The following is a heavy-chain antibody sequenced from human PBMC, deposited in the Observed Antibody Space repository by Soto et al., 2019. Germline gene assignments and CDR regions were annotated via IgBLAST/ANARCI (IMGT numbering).Heavy chain of an antibody. CDR2: IWYDGSNK. CDR1: GFTFSNYG. J-gene: IGHJ3*02. V-gene: IGHV3-33*01. CDR3: AREMATIRDAFDI. Sequence: GGSLRLSCAASGFTFSNYGMHWVRQAPGKGLEWVAVIWYDGSNKYYADSVKGRFTISRDNSKNTLYLQMNSLRAEDTAVYYCAREMATIRDAFDIWGQGTMVT. D-gene: IGHD5-12*01.